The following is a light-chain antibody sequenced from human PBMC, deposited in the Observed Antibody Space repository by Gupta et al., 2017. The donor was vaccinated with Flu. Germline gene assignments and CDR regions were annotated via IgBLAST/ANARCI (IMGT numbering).Light chain of an antibody. CDR2: KAS. V-gene: IGKV1-5*03. Sequence: SPSTLSASVGDRVTITCRASQSINSWLAWYQQKPGKAPKLLIYKASTLESGVPSRFSGSGSETEFTLTSSSLQPDDFATYYCQQYNVYSTFGQGTKVEVK. CDR1: QSINSW. CDR3: QQYNVYST. J-gene: IGKJ1*01.